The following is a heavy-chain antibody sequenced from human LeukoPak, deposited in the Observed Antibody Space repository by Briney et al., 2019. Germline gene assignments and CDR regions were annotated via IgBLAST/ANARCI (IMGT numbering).Heavy chain of an antibody. V-gene: IGHV3-7*01. Sequence: GALKLPCGGSGFTFNSYWNGLGRPGPGEGLGGGAKIKQGGREKYYVDSVKGRFTISRDNAKNSLYLQMNSLRAEDTAVYYCARDRDAYDFWSGSYYYYYMDVWGKGTTVTVSS. CDR1: GFTFNSYW. D-gene: IGHD3-3*01. CDR3: ARDRDAYDFWSGSYYYYYMDV. J-gene: IGHJ6*03. CDR2: IKQGGREK.